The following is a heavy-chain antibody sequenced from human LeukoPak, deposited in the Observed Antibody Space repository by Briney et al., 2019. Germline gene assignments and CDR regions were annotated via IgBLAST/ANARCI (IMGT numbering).Heavy chain of an antibody. Sequence: PGRSLRLSCVVSGFSFSSYGYHWVRQAPGKGLEWVAVIWYDGSKTYYADSVKGRFTVSRDNAKNSLFLEMSSLRADDTAVYFCARDVEGGTFDIWGQGTTVTVSS. D-gene: IGHD3-16*01. CDR2: IWYDGSKT. CDR1: GFSFSSYG. V-gene: IGHV3-33*01. CDR3: ARDVEGGTFDI. J-gene: IGHJ3*02.